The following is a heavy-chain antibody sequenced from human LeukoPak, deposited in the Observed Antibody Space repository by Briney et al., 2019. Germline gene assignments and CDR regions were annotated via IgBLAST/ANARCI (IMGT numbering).Heavy chain of an antibody. CDR1: EFSLSSYW. CDR2: INVDGSNT. J-gene: IGHJ4*02. CDR3: ARAVRWDGDLDS. D-gene: IGHD4-17*01. V-gene: IGHV3-74*01. Sequence: QAGGSLRLSCAASEFSLSSYWMHWVRQAPGKGLVWVARINVDGSNTIYADSVEGRFTLSRDNAENTLYLQMNSLRAEDTAVYYCARAVRWDGDLDSWGQGALVTVSS.